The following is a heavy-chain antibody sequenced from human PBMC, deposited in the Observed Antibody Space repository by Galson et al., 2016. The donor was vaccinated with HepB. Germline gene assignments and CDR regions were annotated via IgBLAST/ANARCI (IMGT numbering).Heavy chain of an antibody. V-gene: IGHV3-66*01. CDR3: ARSGETRSWYPKEFDH. J-gene: IGHJ4*01. CDR1: EIGSHY. CDR2: IYTGGNT. Sequence: SLRLSCAVSEIGSHYINWIRQAPGKGLEWLSVIYTGGNTDYAAAVKGRFTISRDNSGNTVHLQMNRLRAEDTAVYYFARSGETRSWYPKEFDHWGHGTLVTVSS. D-gene: IGHD3-10*01.